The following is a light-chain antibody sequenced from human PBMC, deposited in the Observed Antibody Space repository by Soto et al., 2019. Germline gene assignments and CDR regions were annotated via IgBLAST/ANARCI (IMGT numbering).Light chain of an antibody. CDR1: QSIRSW. CDR2: KAS. CDR3: QHYNSYSWT. J-gene: IGKJ1*01. Sequence: DIQMTQSPSTLSASVGDRVTITCRASQSIRSWLAWYQQKPGKAPKLLIFKASSLESGVPSRFSGSGSGTEFTLTISSLQPDDFATYYCQHYNSYSWTFGQGTNVEIK. V-gene: IGKV1-5*03.